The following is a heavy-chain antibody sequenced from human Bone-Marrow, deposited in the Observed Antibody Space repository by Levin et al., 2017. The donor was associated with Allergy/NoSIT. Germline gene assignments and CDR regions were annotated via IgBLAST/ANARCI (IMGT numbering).Heavy chain of an antibody. V-gene: IGHV3-74*01. Sequence: PGGSLRLSCAASGFTLSGYWMHWVRQGPGKGLVWVSRIYTDGGYYADSVRGRFTISRDTAKNMLYLQMNSLTDEDTGVYYCVRGGEGDGNFEYWGQGTLVTVSS. CDR2: IYTDGG. CDR1: GFTLSGYW. D-gene: IGHD5-24*01. CDR3: VRGGEGDGNFEY. J-gene: IGHJ4*02.